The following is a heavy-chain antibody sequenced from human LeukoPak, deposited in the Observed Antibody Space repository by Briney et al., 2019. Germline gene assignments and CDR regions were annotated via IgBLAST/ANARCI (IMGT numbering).Heavy chain of an antibody. J-gene: IGHJ3*02. CDR3: ASPLRANWDYDAFDI. CDR2: INSDASST. V-gene: IGHV3-74*01. D-gene: IGHD7-27*01. Sequence: GGSLRLSCAASGFTFSSYWMHWVRQAPGKGPVWVSRINSDASSTTYADSVKGRFTISRDNALNTLYLQMNSLRAEDTAVYYCASPLRANWDYDAFDIWGQGTMVTVSS. CDR1: GFTFSSYW.